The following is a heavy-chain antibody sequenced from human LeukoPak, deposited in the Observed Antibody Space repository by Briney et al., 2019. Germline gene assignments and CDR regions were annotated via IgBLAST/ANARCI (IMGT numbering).Heavy chain of an antibody. D-gene: IGHD3-22*01. Sequence: ASVKVFCKASGGTFSSYAISWVRQAPGQGLEWMGRIIPILGIANYAQKFQGRVTITADKSTSTAYMELSSLRSEDTAVYYCARDLFFDSSGYDYWGQGTLVTVSS. V-gene: IGHV1-69*04. J-gene: IGHJ4*02. CDR3: ARDLFFDSSGYDY. CDR1: GGTFSSYA. CDR2: IIPILGIA.